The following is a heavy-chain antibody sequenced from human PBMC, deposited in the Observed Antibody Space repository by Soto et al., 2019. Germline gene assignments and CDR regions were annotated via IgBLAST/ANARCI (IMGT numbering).Heavy chain of an antibody. Sequence: QITLKESGPTLVKPTQTLTLTCTFSGFSLSTSGVGVAWISQPPGKALEWLALSYWDDDKRYRLSLESRLTITKDTSKNQVVLTMANMDSVDTATYYCAYLPCSGGSCYWFSFSGMDVWGQGTKVTVSS. V-gene: IGHV2-5*02. CDR1: GFSLSTSGVG. CDR3: AYLPCSGGSCYWFSFSGMDV. CDR2: SYWDDDK. J-gene: IGHJ6*02. D-gene: IGHD2-15*01.